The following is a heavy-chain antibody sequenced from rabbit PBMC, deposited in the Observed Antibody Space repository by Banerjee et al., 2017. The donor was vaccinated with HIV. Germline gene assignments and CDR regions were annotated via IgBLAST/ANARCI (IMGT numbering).Heavy chain of an antibody. J-gene: IGHJ4*01. CDR3: ARHARVDVGYDWDFNL. CDR2: ISTSIGSS. D-gene: IGHD6-1*01. V-gene: IGHV1S40*01. CDR1: GFSFSSNYD. Sequence: QSLGSSGRRVVKPGASLSPPYHASGFSFSSNYDMCWVRQAPGKGLEWIGYISTSIGSSSYATWAKGRFNISKTTSTGDLKMTSLTAADTATYVCARHARVDVGYDWDFNLWGPGTLVTVS.